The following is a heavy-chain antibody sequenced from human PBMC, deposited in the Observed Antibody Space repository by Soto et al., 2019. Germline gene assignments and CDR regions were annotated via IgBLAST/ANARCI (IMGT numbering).Heavy chain of an antibody. Sequence: QVQLQESGPGLVKPSQNLSLTCTVSGGSISSGGYYGRWIRQHAGKGLEWIGYIYYSGSTYYNPSLKSRVTISVDTSKNKFSLKLSAVNAADTAVYYCARGVDTYFDEAYPGFYPSGQGTLVTVSS. V-gene: IGHV4-31*03. CDR2: IYYSGST. CDR1: GGSISSGGYY. CDR3: ARGVDTYFDEAYPGFYP. J-gene: IGHJ5*02. D-gene: IGHD5-18*01.